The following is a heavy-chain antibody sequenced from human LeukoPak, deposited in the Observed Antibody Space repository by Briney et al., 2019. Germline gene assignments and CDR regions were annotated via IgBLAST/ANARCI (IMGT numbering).Heavy chain of an antibody. CDR3: ARERGSSFDY. CDR2: IYYSGST. V-gene: IGHV4-31*03. D-gene: IGHD1-26*01. Sequence: PSQTLSLTCTVSGGSISSGGYYWSWIGQHPGKGLEWIGYIYYSGSTYYNPSLKSRVTISVDTSKNQFSLKLSSVTAADTAVYYCARERGSSFDYWGQGTLVTVSS. CDR1: GGSISSGGYY. J-gene: IGHJ4*02.